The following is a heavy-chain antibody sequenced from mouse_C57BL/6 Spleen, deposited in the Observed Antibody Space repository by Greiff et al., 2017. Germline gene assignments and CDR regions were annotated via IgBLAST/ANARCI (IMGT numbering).Heavy chain of an antibody. V-gene: IGHV1-82*01. Sequence: QVQLQQSGPELVKPGASVKISCKASGYAFSSSWMNWVKQRPGKGLEWIGRIYPGDGDTNYNGKFKGKATLTADKSSSTAYMQLSSLTSEDSAVYFCARSPYYYGSSYEVDYWGQGTTLTVSS. J-gene: IGHJ2*01. D-gene: IGHD1-1*01. CDR2: IYPGDGDT. CDR3: ARSPYYYGSSYEVDY. CDR1: GYAFSSSW.